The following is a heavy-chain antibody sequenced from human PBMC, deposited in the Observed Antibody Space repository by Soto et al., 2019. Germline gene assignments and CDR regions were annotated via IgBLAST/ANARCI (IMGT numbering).Heavy chain of an antibody. J-gene: IGHJ5*02. D-gene: IGHD6-13*01. CDR1: GYSFRTYF. CDR3: ARDSNRAAAGTGWFDP. Sequence: QVQLLQSGAEVKKPGASVNISCKASGYSFRTYFIHWVRQAPGQGLEWMGVINPSGGRTKYAQRFQGGVDMTSDTSTGTVYMELSSLRSDDTAVYYCARDSNRAAAGTGWFDPWGQGSPVTVSS. V-gene: IGHV1-46*01. CDR2: INPSGGRT.